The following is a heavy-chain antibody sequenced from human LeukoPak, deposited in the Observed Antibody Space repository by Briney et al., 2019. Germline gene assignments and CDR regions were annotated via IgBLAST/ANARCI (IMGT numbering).Heavy chain of an antibody. CDR2: IYHSGST. CDR3: ARERRDGNNWIDY. J-gene: IGHJ4*02. V-gene: IGHV4-59*01. CDR1: GASISSYY. Sequence: SETLSLTCTVSGASISSYYWSWIRQPPGKGLEWIGYIYHSGSTNYNPSLESRVTISIDISKNQFSLKVSSVTAADTAVYYCARERRDGNNWIDYWGQGTLVTVSS. D-gene: IGHD5-24*01.